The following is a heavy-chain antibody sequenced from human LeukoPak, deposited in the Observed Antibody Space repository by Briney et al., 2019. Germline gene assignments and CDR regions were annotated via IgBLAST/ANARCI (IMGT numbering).Heavy chain of an antibody. CDR2: ISVSGGST. D-gene: IGHD1-26*01. CDR1: GFTFSSYA. Sequence: GGSLRLSCAASGFTFSSYAMSWVRQAPGKGLEWVSSISVSGGSTYYADSVKGRFTISRDNSKNTLYLQMNSLRAEDTAAYYCASRSGSYYGYFQHWGQGSLVTVSS. V-gene: IGHV3-23*01. J-gene: IGHJ1*01. CDR3: ASRSGSYYGYFQH.